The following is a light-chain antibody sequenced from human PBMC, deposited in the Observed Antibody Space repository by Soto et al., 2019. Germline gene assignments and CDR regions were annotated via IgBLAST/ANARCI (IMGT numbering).Light chain of an antibody. CDR2: KAS. CDR1: QSISNW. J-gene: IGKJ1*01. V-gene: IGKV1-5*03. CDR3: QQYNTYPWT. Sequence: DIQMTQSPSTLSASVGDTVTITCRASQSISNWLAWYQQRPGKAPNLLIYKASSLEGGVPSRFSGSGSGTDFTLTISSLQPDDFGTYYCQQYNTYPWTFGQGTRVE.